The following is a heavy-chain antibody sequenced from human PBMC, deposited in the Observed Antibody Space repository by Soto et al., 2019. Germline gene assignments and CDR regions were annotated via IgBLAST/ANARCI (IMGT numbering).Heavy chain of an antibody. CDR1: GFTFSSYS. V-gene: IGHV3-33*08. J-gene: IGHJ2*01. CDR3: ARLNTGWYFDF. D-gene: IGHD4-17*01. CDR2: IWYEGSNE. Sequence: PGGSLRLSCAASGFTFSSYSMNWVRQAPGKGLEWVAVIWYEGSNEYYPDSVKGRFTISRDNSKNTLYLQMNSLRAEDTAVYYCARLNTGWYFDFWGRGTLVTVSS.